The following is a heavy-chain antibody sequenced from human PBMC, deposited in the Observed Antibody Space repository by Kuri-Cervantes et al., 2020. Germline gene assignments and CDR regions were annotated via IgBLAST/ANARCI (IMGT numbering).Heavy chain of an antibody. V-gene: IGHV3-23*01. D-gene: IGHD3-22*01. Sequence: GGSLRLSCAASGFTFSSYAMTWVRQAPGKGLEWVSGINNSGDVTHYADSVKGRFTISRDNSKNTLYLQMNSLRVDDTAVYFCAKWLAHSFDSSGFYSDWGQGTLVTVSS. J-gene: IGHJ1*01. CDR3: AKWLAHSFDSSGFYSD. CDR1: GFTFSSYA. CDR2: INNSGDVT.